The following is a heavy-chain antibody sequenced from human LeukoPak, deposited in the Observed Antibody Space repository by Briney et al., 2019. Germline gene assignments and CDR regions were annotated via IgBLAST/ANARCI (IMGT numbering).Heavy chain of an antibody. V-gene: IGHV3-23*01. J-gene: IGHJ4*02. CDR2: ISGSGGST. CDR3: AXXATWTKTPYDY. CDR1: GFTFSSYG. Sequence: GXSLRXSCAASGFTFSSYGMSWVRQAPGKGLEWVSAISGSGGSTYYADSVKGRFTISRDNSKNTLYLQMNSLRAEDTAVYYCAXXATWTKTPYDYWGQGTLVTVSS. D-gene: IGHD5-12*01.